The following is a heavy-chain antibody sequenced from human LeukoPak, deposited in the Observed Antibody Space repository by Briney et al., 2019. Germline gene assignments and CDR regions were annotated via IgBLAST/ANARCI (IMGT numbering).Heavy chain of an antibody. V-gene: IGHV3-21*01. J-gene: IGHJ3*02. CDR1: GFTFSSYS. CDR2: ISSSSSYI. CDR3: AREGGIVGARDAFDI. Sequence: GGSLRLSCAASGFTFSSYSMNWVRQAPGKGLERVSSISSSSSYIYYADSVKGRFTISRDNAKNSLYLQMNSLRAEDTAVYYCAREGGIVGARDAFDIWGQGTTVTVSS. D-gene: IGHD1-26*01.